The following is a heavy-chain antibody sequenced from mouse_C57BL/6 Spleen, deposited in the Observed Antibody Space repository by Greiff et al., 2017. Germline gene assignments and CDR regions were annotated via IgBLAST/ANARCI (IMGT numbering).Heavy chain of an antibody. V-gene: IGHV1-82*01. D-gene: IGHD1-1*01. J-gene: IGHJ4*01. CDR2: IYPGDGDT. Sequence: QVQLQQSGPELVKPGASVKISCKASGYAFSSSWINWVKQRPGKGLEWIGRIYPGDGDTNYNGKFKGKATLTADKSSSTAYMQLSSLTSEDSAVYFCARSDGSSYAGALCAMDYWGQGTSVTVSS. CDR3: ARSDGSSYAGALCAMDY. CDR1: GYAFSSSW.